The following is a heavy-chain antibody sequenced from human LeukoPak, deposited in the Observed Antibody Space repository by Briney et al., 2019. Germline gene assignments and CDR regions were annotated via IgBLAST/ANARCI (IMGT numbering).Heavy chain of an antibody. CDR2: ISAYNGNT. CDR1: GYTFTSYG. CDR3: ARGRYYGSGSYKDYYYYMDV. Sequence: ASVKVSCKASGYTFTSYGISWVRQAPGQGLEWMGWISAYNGNTNYAQKLQGRVTMTTDTSTSTAYMELRSLRSDDTAVYYCARGRYYGSGSYKDYYYYMDVWGKGTTVTISS. J-gene: IGHJ6*03. D-gene: IGHD3-10*01. V-gene: IGHV1-18*01.